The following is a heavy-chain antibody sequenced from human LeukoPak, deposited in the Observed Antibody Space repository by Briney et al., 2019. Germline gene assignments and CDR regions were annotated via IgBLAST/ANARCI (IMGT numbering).Heavy chain of an antibody. CDR3: ARGFGSSGYYYGDY. J-gene: IGHJ4*02. Sequence: GGSLRLSCAASGFTFDDYGMSWVRQAPGKGLEWVSGINWNGGSTGYADSVKGRFTISRDNAKNSLYLQMNSLRAEDTALYYCARGFGSSGYYYGDYWGQGTLVTASS. CDR1: GFTFDDYG. V-gene: IGHV3-20*04. D-gene: IGHD3-22*01. CDR2: INWNGGST.